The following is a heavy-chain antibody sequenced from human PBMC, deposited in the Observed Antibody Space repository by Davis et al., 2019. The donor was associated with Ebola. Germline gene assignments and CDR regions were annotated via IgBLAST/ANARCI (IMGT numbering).Heavy chain of an antibody. CDR2: IYRDERT. V-gene: IGHV3-53*01. CDR1: GFIVSDKY. Sequence: GGSLRLSCAASGFIVSDKYMSWVRQAPGKGLEWVSVIYRDERTYYADSVRGRFTISRDNSKNTLYLQINSLRADDTAVYYCARHVNGDFWYFDLWGRGTRVTVSS. J-gene: IGHJ2*01. CDR3: ARHVNGDFWYFDL. D-gene: IGHD4-17*01.